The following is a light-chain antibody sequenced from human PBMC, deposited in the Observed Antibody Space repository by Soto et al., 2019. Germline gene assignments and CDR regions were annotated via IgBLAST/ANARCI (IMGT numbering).Light chain of an antibody. Sequence: QSALTQPPSASGSPGQSVTISCTGTSSDVGGYNYVSWYQQHPGKAPKLMIYEVTKRPSGVPDRFSGSKFGNTASLTVSGLQAEDEADYYCCSYAGSILYVFGTGTKVTVL. CDR2: EVT. V-gene: IGLV2-8*01. CDR1: SSDVGGYNY. J-gene: IGLJ1*01. CDR3: CSYAGSILYV.